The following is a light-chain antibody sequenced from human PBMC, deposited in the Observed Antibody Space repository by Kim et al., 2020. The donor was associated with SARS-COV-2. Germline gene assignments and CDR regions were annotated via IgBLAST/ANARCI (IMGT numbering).Light chain of an antibody. V-gene: IGLV6-57*02. Sequence: GKTLTISGTGSGGSIASNYVQWYQQRPGSAPTTVIYEDNQRPSGVPDRFSGSIDSSSNSASLTISGLKTEDEADYYCQSYDSSNWVFGGGTQLTVL. CDR3: QSYDSSNWV. CDR2: EDN. CDR1: GGSIASNY. J-gene: IGLJ3*02.